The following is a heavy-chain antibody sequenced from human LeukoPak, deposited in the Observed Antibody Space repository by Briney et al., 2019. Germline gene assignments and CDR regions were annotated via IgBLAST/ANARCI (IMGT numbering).Heavy chain of an antibody. CDR1: GYSISSGFY. D-gene: IGHD3-22*01. CDR2: IFHSGRT. Sequence: SETLSLTCSVSGYSISSGFYWGWIRQPPGKGLEWLGSIFHSGRTYYNPSLKSRVTISVETSKNQFSLKLSSVTAADTAVYYCARVTGYMIEDYFDYWGQGTLVTVSS. J-gene: IGHJ4*02. CDR3: ARVTGYMIEDYFDY. V-gene: IGHV4-38-2*02.